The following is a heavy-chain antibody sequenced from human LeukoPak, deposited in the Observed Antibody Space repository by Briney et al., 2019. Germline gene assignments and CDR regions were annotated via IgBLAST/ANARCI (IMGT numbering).Heavy chain of an antibody. CDR3: ARGREATAAGRYFDY. J-gene: IGHJ4*02. CDR2: INTDGRTT. Sequence: GGSLRLSCAASGFSFSSWMNWVRQAPGKGLVWVAHINTDGRTTTYADSVKGRFTISGDNAKNSLFLQMNSLRAEDTAVYYCARGREATAAGRYFDYWGQGTLVTVSS. V-gene: IGHV3-74*03. CDR1: GFSFSSW. D-gene: IGHD6-13*01.